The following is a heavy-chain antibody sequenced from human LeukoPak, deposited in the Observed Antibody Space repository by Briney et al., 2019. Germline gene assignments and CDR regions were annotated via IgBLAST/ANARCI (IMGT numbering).Heavy chain of an antibody. CDR1: GLTVTRNY. D-gene: IGHD2-2*01. CDR2: LYSGGNT. Sequence: PGGSLRLSCAASGLTVTRNYMSWVRQAPGKGLEWVSLLYSGGNTFYADSVKGRFTISRDNSKNILYLQMDSLRAEDTAIYYCASANVFVVPAAMIHWGRGTLVTVSS. J-gene: IGHJ4*01. V-gene: IGHV3-53*01. CDR3: ASANVFVVPAAMIH.